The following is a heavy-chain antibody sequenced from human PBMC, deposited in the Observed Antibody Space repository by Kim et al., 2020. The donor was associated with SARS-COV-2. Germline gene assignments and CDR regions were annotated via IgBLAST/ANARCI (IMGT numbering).Heavy chain of an antibody. CDR1: GFIFSNYG. D-gene: IGHD4-4*01. V-gene: IGHV3-23*01. Sequence: GGSLRLSCAASGFIFSNYGMNWVRQAPGKGLEWVSAITGSGSHTWYEDSVKGRFTISRDNSKNTMYLQMTSLRAEDTALYYCAKEQGNSLPFDYWGQGIL. CDR2: ITGSGSHT. CDR3: AKEQGNSLPFDY. J-gene: IGHJ4*02.